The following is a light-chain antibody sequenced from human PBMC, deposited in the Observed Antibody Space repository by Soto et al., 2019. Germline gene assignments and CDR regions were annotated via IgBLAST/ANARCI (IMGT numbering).Light chain of an antibody. V-gene: IGKV2-30*01. CDR2: KVS. CDR3: MQAIHWPWT. Sequence: DVVMTQSPLSLPVTLGQPASISCRSSQSLVYSDGNTYLTWFQQRPGQSPRRLIYKVSNRDSGVPDRFSGSGSGTDFTLKISRVGAEDVGVYYCMQAIHWPWTFGQGTKVEIK. J-gene: IGKJ1*01. CDR1: QSLVYSDGNTY.